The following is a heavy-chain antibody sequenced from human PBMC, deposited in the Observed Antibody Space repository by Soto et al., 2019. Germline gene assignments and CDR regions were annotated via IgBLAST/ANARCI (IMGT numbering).Heavy chain of an antibody. CDR3: ARVAIFGVVATYGMDV. CDR1: GFTFSSYA. D-gene: IGHD3-3*01. J-gene: IGHJ6*02. CDR2: ISSDGSNK. Sequence: QVQLVESGGGVVQPGRSLRLSCAASGFTFSSYAMHWVRQAPGTGLECVAVISSDGSNKSYADSVKGRFTISRDNSKNTLYLQMNSLRAEDTAVYYCARVAIFGVVATYGMDVWGQGTTVTVSS. V-gene: IGHV3-30-3*01.